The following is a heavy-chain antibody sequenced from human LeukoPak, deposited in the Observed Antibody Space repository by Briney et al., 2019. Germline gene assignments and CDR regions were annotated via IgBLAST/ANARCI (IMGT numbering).Heavy chain of an antibody. CDR3: ASVGGYCSSTSCYLDGGGFDP. J-gene: IGHJ5*02. V-gene: IGHV4-31*03. Sequence: SETLSLTCTVSGGSISSGNYYWSWIRQHPGKGLEWIGYIYYSGSTYYNPSLKSRVTISVDTSKNQFSLKQSSVTAADTAVYYCASVGGYCSSTSCYLDGGGFDPWGQGTLVTVSS. CDR2: IYYSGST. CDR1: GGSISSGNYY. D-gene: IGHD2-2*01.